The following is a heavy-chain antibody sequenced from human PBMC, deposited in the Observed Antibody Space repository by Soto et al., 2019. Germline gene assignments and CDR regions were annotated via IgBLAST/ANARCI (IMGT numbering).Heavy chain of an antibody. Sequence: QVQLVQSGTEVKKPGSSVTVSCKASEGPYSKYSISWVRQAPGQGLEWMGRIIPIFDITNYAQKFQGRVTITADKSTSTVYMDLSRLRSEDTAVYYCARSLLGDYYDSDGLDNWGQGTLVTVSS. CDR1: EGPYSKYS. J-gene: IGHJ4*02. CDR3: ARSLLGDYYDSDGLDN. V-gene: IGHV1-69*02. CDR2: IIPIFDIT. D-gene: IGHD3-22*01.